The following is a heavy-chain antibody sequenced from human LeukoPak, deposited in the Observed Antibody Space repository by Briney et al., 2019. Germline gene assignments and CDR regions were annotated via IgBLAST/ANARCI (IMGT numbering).Heavy chain of an antibody. CDR2: ISGSGGST. CDR3: AKKTSVDIVATIINWFDP. V-gene: IGHV3-23*01. Sequence: GGSLRLSCAASGFTFSSYAMSWVRQAPGKGLEWVSAISGSGGSTHYADSVKGRFTISRDNSKNTLYLQMNSLRAEDTAVYYCAKKTSVDIVATIINWFDPWGQGTLVTVSS. D-gene: IGHD5-12*01. J-gene: IGHJ5*02. CDR1: GFTFSSYA.